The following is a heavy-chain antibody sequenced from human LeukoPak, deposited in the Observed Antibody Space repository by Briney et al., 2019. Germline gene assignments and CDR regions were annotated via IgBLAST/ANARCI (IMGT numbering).Heavy chain of an antibody. CDR2: IYYSGST. CDR1: GGSISSSSYY. CDR3: ARALSPYNYFAP. Sequence: SETLSLTCTVSGGSISSSSYYWGWIRQPPGKGLEWIGSIYYSGSTYYNPSLKSRVTISVDTSKNQFSLKLSSLTAADTAVYYCARALSPYNYFAPWGQGTLVTVAS. J-gene: IGHJ5*02. V-gene: IGHV4-39*07.